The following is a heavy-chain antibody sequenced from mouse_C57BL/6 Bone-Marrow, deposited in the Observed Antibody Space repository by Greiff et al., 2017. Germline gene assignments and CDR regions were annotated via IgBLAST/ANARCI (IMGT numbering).Heavy chain of an antibody. V-gene: IGHV1-50*01. J-gene: IGHJ3*01. CDR1: GYTFTSYW. Sequence: QVQLQQPGAELVKPGASVKLSCKASGYTFTSYWMQWAKQRPGQGLEWIGEIDPSDSYTNYNQKFKGKATLTVDTSSSTAYMQLSSLTSEDSAVYYCASPTAQATWAWFAYWGQGTLVTVSA. CDR2: IDPSDSYT. D-gene: IGHD3-2*02. CDR3: ASPTAQATWAWFAY.